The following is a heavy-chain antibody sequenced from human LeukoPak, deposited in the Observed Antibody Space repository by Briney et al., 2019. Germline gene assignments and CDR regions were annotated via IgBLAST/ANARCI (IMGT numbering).Heavy chain of an antibody. CDR3: ARVVLRGLDY. D-gene: IGHD3-10*01. CDR2: ISYDGSNK. Sequence: GGSLRLSCAASGFTFSSYAMHWVRQAPGKGLEWVAVISYDGSNKYYADSVKGRFTISRDNAKNSLYLQMNSLRVEDTAVYYCARVVLRGLDYWGQGNMVTVSS. V-gene: IGHV3-30-3*01. CDR1: GFTFSSYA. J-gene: IGHJ4*02.